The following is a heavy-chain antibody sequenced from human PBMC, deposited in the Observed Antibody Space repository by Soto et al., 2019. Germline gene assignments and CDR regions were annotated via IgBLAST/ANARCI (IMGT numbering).Heavy chain of an antibody. CDR2: YGGSGGST. D-gene: IGHD3-10*01. J-gene: IGHJ6*03. Sequence: DVQLLESGGGLAQRGGSLRLSCAASGFSFSTYGMTWVSQAPGKGLEWVSYGGSGGSTYYADSVKGRFTISRDNSKNTLYLQMNSLRDEDTAVYYCVKFRGRAYHYYYMDVWGNGTTVTVSS. V-gene: IGHV3-23*01. CDR1: GFSFSTYG. CDR3: VKFRGRAYHYYYMDV.